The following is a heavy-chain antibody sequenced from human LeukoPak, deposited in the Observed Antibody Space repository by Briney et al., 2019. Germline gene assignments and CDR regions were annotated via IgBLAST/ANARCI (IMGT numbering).Heavy chain of an antibody. D-gene: IGHD6-13*01. J-gene: IGHJ4*02. CDR2: INHSGST. CDR1: GGSFSGYY. Sequence: SETLSLTCAVYGGSFSGYYWSWIRQPPGKGLEWIGEINHSGSTNYNPSLKSRVTISVDTSKNQFSLKLSSVTTADTAVYYCARGKRGYSSSWYDYWGQGTLVTVSS. V-gene: IGHV4-34*01. CDR3: ARGKRGYSSSWYDY.